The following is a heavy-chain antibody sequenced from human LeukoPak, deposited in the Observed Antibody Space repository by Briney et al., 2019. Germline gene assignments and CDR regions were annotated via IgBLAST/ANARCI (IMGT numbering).Heavy chain of an antibody. Sequence: GGSLRLSCAASGFTFSNARISWVRQAPGKGLEWVGRIKSKTDGGTTDYAAPVKGRFTISRDDSKNTLYLQMNSLKTEDTAVYYCTTDPMNIVVVPGYWGQGTLVTVSS. D-gene: IGHD2-2*01. J-gene: IGHJ4*02. V-gene: IGHV3-15*01. CDR2: IKSKTDGGTT. CDR3: TTDPMNIVVVPGY. CDR1: GFTFSNAR.